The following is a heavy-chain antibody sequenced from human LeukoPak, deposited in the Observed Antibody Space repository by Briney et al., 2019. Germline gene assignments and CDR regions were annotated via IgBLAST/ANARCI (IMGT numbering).Heavy chain of an antibody. Sequence: GASVKVSCKASGGTFSSYVISWVRQAPGQGLEWMGGIIPIFGTANYAQKFQGRVTITTDESTSTAYMELSSLRSEDTAVYYCARDRGIAARPYYYYYMDVWGKGTTVTVSS. CDR3: ARDRGIAARPYYYYYMDV. D-gene: IGHD6-6*01. CDR1: GGTFSSYV. V-gene: IGHV1-69*05. J-gene: IGHJ6*03. CDR2: IIPIFGTA.